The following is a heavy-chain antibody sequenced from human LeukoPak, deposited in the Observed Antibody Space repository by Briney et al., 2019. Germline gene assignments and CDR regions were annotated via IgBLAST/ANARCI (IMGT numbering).Heavy chain of an antibody. Sequence: SETLSLTCAVCGGSFSGYYWSWIRQPPGKGLEWIGEINHSGSTNYNPSLKSRVTISVDTSKNQFSLKLSSVTAADTAVYYCARGPLFYDFWSGYYDRHFDYWGQGTLVTVSS. J-gene: IGHJ4*02. CDR2: INHSGST. V-gene: IGHV4-34*01. D-gene: IGHD3-3*01. CDR1: GGSFSGYY. CDR3: ARGPLFYDFWSGYYDRHFDY.